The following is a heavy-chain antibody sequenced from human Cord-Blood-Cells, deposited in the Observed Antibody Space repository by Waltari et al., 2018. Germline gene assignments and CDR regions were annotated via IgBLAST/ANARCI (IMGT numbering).Heavy chain of an antibody. D-gene: IGHD7-27*01. J-gene: IGHJ4*02. CDR2: IEPNSGGE. V-gene: IGHV1-2*02. Sequence: QVQLVQSGAEVKKPGASVKVSCKASGYTFTGYYMHWVRQAPGQGLEWMGWIEPNSGGENHAQKFQGRVTMTRDTSISTAYMERSRLRSDDTAVYYCARVLNWGILFDYWGQGTLVTVSS. CDR3: ARVLNWGILFDY. CDR1: GYTFTGYY.